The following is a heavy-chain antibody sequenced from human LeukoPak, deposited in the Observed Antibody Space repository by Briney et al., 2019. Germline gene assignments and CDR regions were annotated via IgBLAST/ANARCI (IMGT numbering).Heavy chain of an antibody. J-gene: IGHJ4*02. V-gene: IGHV3-48*01. CDR1: GFTFSSHS. CDR3: ARDPDSGVVVVLLPYFDY. Sequence: PGGSLRLSCAASGFTFSSHSMNWVRQAPGKGLEWVSYIISSSSTIYYADSVKGRFTISRDNSKNTLYLQMNSLRAEDTAVYYCARDPDSGVVVVLLPYFDYWGQGTLVTVSS. CDR2: IISSSSTI. D-gene: IGHD2-15*01.